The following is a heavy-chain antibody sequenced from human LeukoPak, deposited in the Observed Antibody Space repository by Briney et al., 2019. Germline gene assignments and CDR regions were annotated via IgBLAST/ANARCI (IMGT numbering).Heavy chain of an antibody. CDR3: ASATLRCSGGSCYEMDV. Sequence: ASVKVSCKASGGTFSSYAISWVRQAPGQGLEWMGGIIPLFGTPDYAQKFQDRLTIIADKSTSTAYMELSSLRSEDTAVYYCASATLRCSGGSCYEMDVWGKGTTVTVSS. D-gene: IGHD2-15*01. CDR2: IIPLFGTP. CDR1: GGTFSSYA. J-gene: IGHJ6*04. V-gene: IGHV1-69*06.